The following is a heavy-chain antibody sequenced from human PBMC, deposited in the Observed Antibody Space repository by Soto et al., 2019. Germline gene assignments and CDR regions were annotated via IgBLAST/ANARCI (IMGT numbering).Heavy chain of an antibody. CDR2: INHSGST. Sequence: PSETLSPTCDVYGWSFSGFYCSWFRQPPGKGLEWMWQINHSGSTNHNPYLKSRVTISVDTSRNQFSLKLSAVTAADTAGYDCARQRDFWSGYYLDDWGQGTLVTVSS. J-gene: IGHJ4*02. D-gene: IGHD3-3*01. CDR3: ARQRDFWSGYYLDD. V-gene: IGHV4-34*01. CDR1: GWSFSGFY.